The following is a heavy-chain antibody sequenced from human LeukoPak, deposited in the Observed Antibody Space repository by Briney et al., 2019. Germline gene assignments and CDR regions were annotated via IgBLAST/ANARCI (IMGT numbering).Heavy chain of an antibody. CDR2: ISYDGSNK. D-gene: IGHD1-1*01. V-gene: IGHV3-30*04. CDR1: GFTFSGSA. CDR3: AKEILERRKGPFDY. Sequence: GGSLRLSCAASGFTFSGSAMHWVRQAPGKGLEWVAVISYDGSNKYYADSVKGRFTISRDNSKNTLYLQMNSLRAEDTAVYYCAKEILERRKGPFDYWGQGTLVTVSS. J-gene: IGHJ4*02.